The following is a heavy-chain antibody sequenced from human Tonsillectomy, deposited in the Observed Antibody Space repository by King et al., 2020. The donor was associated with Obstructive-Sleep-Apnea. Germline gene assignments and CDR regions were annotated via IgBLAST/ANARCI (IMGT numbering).Heavy chain of an antibody. CDR2: RNPNSGNT. J-gene: IGHJ5*02. CDR3: ARGMVRGAAFDP. CDR1: GYTFTSYD. D-gene: IGHD3-10*01. V-gene: IGHV1-8*01. Sequence: LQLVQSGAEVKKPGASVKVSCKASGYTFTSYDINWVRKATGQGLEWMGWRNPNSGNTGYEQKFQGRVTMNRNTSISTAYMELSSLRSEDTAVYYCARGMVRGAAFDPWGQGTLVTVSS.